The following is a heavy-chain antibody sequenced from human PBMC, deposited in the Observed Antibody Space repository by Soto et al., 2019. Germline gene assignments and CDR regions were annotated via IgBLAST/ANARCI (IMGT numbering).Heavy chain of an antibody. D-gene: IGHD3-3*01. J-gene: IGHJ6*02. V-gene: IGHV4-30-2*01. CDR2: IYQSGRT. Sequence: SETLSLTCAVSGGSINTFDFSWSWIRQPPGRGLEWIGSIYQSGRTYYIPSLKSRVTMSLEKSKNQFSLKINSVVAADTAIYYCAREMTIFGVAPGGGVDVWGQGTTVTVSS. CDR1: GGSINTFDFS. CDR3: AREMTIFGVAPGGGVDV.